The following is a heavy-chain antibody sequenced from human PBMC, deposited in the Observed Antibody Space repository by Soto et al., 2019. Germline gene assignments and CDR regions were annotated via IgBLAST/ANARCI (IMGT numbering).Heavy chain of an antibody. D-gene: IGHD3-22*01. CDR1: GYNFTSYW. CDR3: ARHRYYYDSSGGAGGDV. Sequence: GESLKISCKGSGYNFTSYWIGWVRQMPGKGLEWMVIIYPGDSDTRYCPSFQGQVTISADKSISTAYLQWSSLKASDTAIYYCARHRYYYDSSGGAGGDVWGQGTTVTVSS. V-gene: IGHV5-51*01. J-gene: IGHJ6*02. CDR2: IYPGDSDT.